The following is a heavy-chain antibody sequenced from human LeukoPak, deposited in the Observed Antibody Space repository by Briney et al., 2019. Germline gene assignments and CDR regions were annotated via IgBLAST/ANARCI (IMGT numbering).Heavy chain of an antibody. V-gene: IGHV1-2*02. J-gene: IGHJ3*02. CDR2: INPNSGGT. CDR1: GGTFSSYA. D-gene: IGHD3-16*01. Sequence: ASVKVSCKASGGTFSSYAISWVRQAPGQGLEWMGWINPNSGGTNYAQKFQGRVTMTRDTSISTAYMELSRLRSDDTAVYYCARGGLNAFDIWGQGTMVTVSS. CDR3: ARGGLNAFDI.